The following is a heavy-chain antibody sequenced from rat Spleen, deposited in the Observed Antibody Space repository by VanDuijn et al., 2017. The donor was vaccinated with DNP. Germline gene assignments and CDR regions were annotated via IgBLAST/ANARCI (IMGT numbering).Heavy chain of an antibody. CDR2: IDSDGGKS. CDR3: ARLTRYYFDY. CDR1: GFTFSSFW. J-gene: IGHJ2*01. V-gene: IGHV5-58*01. D-gene: IGHD1-4*01. Sequence: EVQLVETGGGLVQPGRSLKLSCVASGFTFSSFWMFWIRQAPGKGLEWVASIDSDGGKSYYPDSVKGRFTISRDNTENTVYLQMNSLRSEDTATYYCARLTRYYFDYWGQGVMVTVSS.